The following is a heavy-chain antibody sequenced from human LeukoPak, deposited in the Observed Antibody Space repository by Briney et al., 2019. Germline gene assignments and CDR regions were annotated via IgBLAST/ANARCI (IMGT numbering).Heavy chain of an antibody. V-gene: IGHV3-9*01. D-gene: IGHD1-7*01. J-gene: IGHJ4*02. CDR2: ISWNSGSI. CDR3: AKDLINWNYDGSGFDY. Sequence: PGRSLRLSCAASGFTFDDYAMHWVRHAPGKGLEWVSGISWNSGSIGYADSVKGRFTISRDNAKNSLYLQMNSLRAEDTALYYCAKDLINWNYDGSGFDYWGQGTLVTASS. CDR1: GFTFDDYA.